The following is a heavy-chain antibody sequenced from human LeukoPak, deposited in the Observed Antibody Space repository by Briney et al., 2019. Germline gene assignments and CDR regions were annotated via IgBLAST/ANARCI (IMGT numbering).Heavy chain of an antibody. V-gene: IGHV1-46*01. J-gene: IGHJ3*02. D-gene: IGHD3-22*01. Sequence: ASVKVSCKASGYTFTSYYMHWVRQAPGQGLEWMGIINPSAGSTSYAQKFQGRVTMTRDMSTSTVYMELSSLRSEDTAVYYCARGHFYDSSGYHDTFDIWGLGTMVTVSS. CDR3: ARGHFYDSSGYHDTFDI. CDR1: GYTFTSYY. CDR2: INPSAGST.